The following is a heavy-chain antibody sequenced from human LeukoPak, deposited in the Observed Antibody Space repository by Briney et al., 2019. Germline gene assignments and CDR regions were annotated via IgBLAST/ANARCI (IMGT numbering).Heavy chain of an antibody. CDR2: MYNSGDT. V-gene: IGHV4-31*03. J-gene: IGHJ4*02. Sequence: SSETLSLTCTVSGDSISSGRYYWSWIRQHPGEGLEWIGYMYNSGDTYYKPSLQSRVNISVDLSQNQYSLELNSVTAADTAVYYCARGYYDSRNDFWGQGTLVTVSS. CDR3: ARGYYDSRNDF. D-gene: IGHD3-22*01. CDR1: GDSISSGRYY.